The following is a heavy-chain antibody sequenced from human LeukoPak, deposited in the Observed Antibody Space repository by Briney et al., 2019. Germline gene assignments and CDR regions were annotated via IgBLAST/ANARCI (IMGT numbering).Heavy chain of an antibody. CDR3: AREDYCSGGSCYGY. CDR1: GFTFSSYS. V-gene: IGHV3-21*01. CDR2: ISSSSSYI. D-gene: IGHD2-15*01. Sequence: GGSLRLSCAASGFTFSSYSMNWVRQAPGKGLEWVSSISSSSSYIYYADSVKGRFTISRDNAKNSLYLQMNSLGAEDTAVYYCAREDYCSGGSCYGYWGQGTLVTVSS. J-gene: IGHJ4*02.